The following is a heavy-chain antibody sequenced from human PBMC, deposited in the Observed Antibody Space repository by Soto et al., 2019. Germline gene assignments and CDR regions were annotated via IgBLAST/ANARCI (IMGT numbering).Heavy chain of an antibody. CDR3: VQSRCGGDCLEIYSSHAYNGLDV. CDR2: PYWDDGK. V-gene: IGHV2-5*02. CDR1: GLSLGTTGVG. J-gene: IGHJ6*02. Sequence: QVTLKESGPTLVKPTQTLTLTCTVSGLSLGTTGVGGGWVRQPPGKALEWLALPYWDDGKRYSPSLGSSLTIAKDISEKPVVLTMTHMDTVDTATYCCVQSRCGGDCLEIYSSHAYNGLDVWGQGTTVTVSS. D-gene: IGHD2-21*02.